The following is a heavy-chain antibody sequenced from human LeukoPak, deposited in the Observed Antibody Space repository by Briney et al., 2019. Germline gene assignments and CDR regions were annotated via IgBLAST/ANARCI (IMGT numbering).Heavy chain of an antibody. CDR2: ITWNGETT. D-gene: IGHD3-10*01. Sequence: PGGSLRLSCAASGFTFSVYTMHWVRQAPGEGLQWVSLITWNGETTYYADSVKGRFTISRDNSKNSLYLQMNSLRAEDTAVYYCARDRYYYGSGSYGYWGQGTLVTVSS. CDR3: ARDRYYYGSGSYGY. CDR1: GFTFSVYT. J-gene: IGHJ4*02. V-gene: IGHV3-43*01.